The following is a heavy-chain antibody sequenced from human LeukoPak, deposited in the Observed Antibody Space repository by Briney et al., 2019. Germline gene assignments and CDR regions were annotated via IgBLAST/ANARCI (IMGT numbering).Heavy chain of an antibody. J-gene: IGHJ5*02. CDR2: INPNSGGT. V-gene: IGHV1-2*02. CDR1: GYTFTGYY. Sequence: ASVKVSCKASGYTFTGYYMHWVRQAPGQGLEWMGWINPNSGGTNYAQKFQGGVTMTRDTSISTAYMELSRLRSDDTAVYYCARDPRRYNWFDPWGQGTLVTVSS. CDR3: ARDPRRYNWFDP.